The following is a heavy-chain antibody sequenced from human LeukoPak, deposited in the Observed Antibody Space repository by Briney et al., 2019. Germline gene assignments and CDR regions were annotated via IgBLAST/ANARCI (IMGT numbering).Heavy chain of an antibody. J-gene: IGHJ6*03. D-gene: IGHD1-26*01. V-gene: IGHV3-11*04. CDR1: GFTFSDSY. CDR2: ISGSASDV. Sequence: PGGSLRLSCAASGFTFSDSYMTWIRQAPGKGLELLSYISGSASDVNYIDSVRGRFTISRDNAKNSLYLQMNSLRAEDTAVYYCARDPYSGSYGDSYYYYMDVWGKGTTVTISS. CDR3: ARDPYSGSYGDSYYYYMDV.